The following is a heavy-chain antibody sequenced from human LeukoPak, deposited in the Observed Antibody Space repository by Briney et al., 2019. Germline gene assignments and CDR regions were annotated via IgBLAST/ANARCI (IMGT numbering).Heavy chain of an antibody. J-gene: IGHJ4*02. CDR1: GFTFSHSA. D-gene: IGHD3-22*01. CDR2: IVVAGGDT. CDR3: GSAYYDTSREGL. V-gene: IGHV1-58*02. Sequence: SVKVPYKASGFTFSHSAIQWVRQARGDGLEWIGWIVVAGGDTKYAQRFQERVTITRDMSISTAYMELSSLRPEDTAVYYCGSAYYDTSREGLWGQGTLVTVAS.